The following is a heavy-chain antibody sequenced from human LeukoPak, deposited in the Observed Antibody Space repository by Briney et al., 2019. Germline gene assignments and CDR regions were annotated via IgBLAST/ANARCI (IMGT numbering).Heavy chain of an antibody. D-gene: IGHD1-14*01. CDR3: AKAVTRWDWFDP. J-gene: IGHJ5*02. Sequence: SQTLSLTCAISGDSVSTNSAAWNWIRQSPSRGLEWLGRTYYRSKWYNDYAVSVKSRITINADTSKNQFSLQLNSVTPDDTAVYYCAKAVTRWDWFDPWGQGTLVTVSS. CDR1: GDSVSTNSAA. V-gene: IGHV6-1*01. CDR2: TYYRSKWYN.